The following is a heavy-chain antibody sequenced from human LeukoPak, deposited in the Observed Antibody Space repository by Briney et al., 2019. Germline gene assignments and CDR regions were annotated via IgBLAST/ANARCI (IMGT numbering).Heavy chain of an antibody. Sequence: GSLRLSCAASGFTFNIYEMNWVRQAPGKGLEWVSYISSSGSTIYYADSVKGRFTISRDNARDSLYLQMNGLRVEDTAVYYCARETDSTLFDYWGQGTLVTVSS. CDR3: ARETDSTLFDY. D-gene: IGHD2-2*01. V-gene: IGHV3-48*03. J-gene: IGHJ4*02. CDR1: GFTFNIYE. CDR2: ISSSGSTI.